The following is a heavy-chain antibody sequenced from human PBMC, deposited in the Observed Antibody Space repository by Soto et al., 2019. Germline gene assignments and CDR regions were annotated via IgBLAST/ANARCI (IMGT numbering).Heavy chain of an antibody. V-gene: IGHV4-59*01. CDR2: IYYSGST. J-gene: IGHJ6*02. CDR3: ARDIMGTNYYYHGMDV. CDR1: GGSISSYY. D-gene: IGHD2-8*01. Sequence: SETLSLTCTVPGGSISSYYWSWIRQPPGKGLEWIGYIYYSGSTNYNPSLKSRVTISVDTSKNQFSLKLSSVTAADTAVYYCARDIMGTNYYYHGMDVWGQGTTVTVSS.